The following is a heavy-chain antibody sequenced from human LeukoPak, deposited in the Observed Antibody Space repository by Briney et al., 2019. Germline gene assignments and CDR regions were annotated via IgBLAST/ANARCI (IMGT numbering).Heavy chain of an antibody. Sequence: PSETLSLTCTVSGGSISSSSYYWGWIRQPPGKGLEWIGEINHSGSTNYNPSLKSRVTISVDTSKNQFSLKLSSVTAAGTAVYYCARRGLRGSGSDGWGQGTLVTVSS. CDR2: INHSGST. CDR3: ARRGLRGSGSDG. J-gene: IGHJ4*02. V-gene: IGHV4-39*07. CDR1: GGSISSSSYY. D-gene: IGHD5-24*01.